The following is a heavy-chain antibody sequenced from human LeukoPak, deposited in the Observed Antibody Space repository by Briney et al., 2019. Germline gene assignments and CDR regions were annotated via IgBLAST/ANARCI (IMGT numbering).Heavy chain of an antibody. V-gene: IGHV4-59*01. J-gene: IGHJ4*02. Sequence: SETLSLTCTVSGGSISSYYWSWIRQPPGKGLEWIGYIYYSGSTNYNPSLKSRVAISVDTSKNQFSLKLSSATAADTAVYYCARGYSYGGAYYFDYWGQGTLVTVSS. CDR1: GGSISSYY. CDR3: ARGYSYGGAYYFDY. D-gene: IGHD5-18*01. CDR2: IYYSGST.